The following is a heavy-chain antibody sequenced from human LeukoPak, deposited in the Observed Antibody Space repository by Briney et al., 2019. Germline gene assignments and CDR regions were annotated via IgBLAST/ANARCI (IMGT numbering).Heavy chain of an antibody. CDR3: ARDEYSSGWYGMGFDY. Sequence: GGSLRLSCAASGFTFSSYWMSWVRQAPGKGLESVANIKQDGSEKYSVDSVKGRFTISRDNAKNSLYLQMNRLRAEDTAVYYCARDEYSSGWYGMGFDYWGQGTLVTVSS. J-gene: IGHJ4*02. CDR2: IKQDGSEK. V-gene: IGHV3-7*04. D-gene: IGHD6-19*01. CDR1: GFTFSSYW.